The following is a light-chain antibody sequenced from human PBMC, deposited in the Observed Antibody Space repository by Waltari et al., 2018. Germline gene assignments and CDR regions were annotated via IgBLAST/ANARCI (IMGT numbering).Light chain of an antibody. CDR2: KDT. CDR3: QSADSSGPYRV. CDR1: ALPKQY. Sequence: SYELTQPPSVSVSPGQTARITCSGDALPKQYAYWYQQKPGQAPVLVIYKDTERPSGSPERFSGSSSGKTVTLTISGVQAEDEADYYCQSADSSGPYRVFGGGTKLTVL. V-gene: IGLV3-25*03. J-gene: IGLJ3*02.